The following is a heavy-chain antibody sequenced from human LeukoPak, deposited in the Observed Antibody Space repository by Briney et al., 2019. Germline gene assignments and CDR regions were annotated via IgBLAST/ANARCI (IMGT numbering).Heavy chain of an antibody. V-gene: IGHV3-64D*06. CDR1: GFTFNIYT. J-gene: IGHJ4*02. D-gene: IGHD1-26*01. Sequence: GGSLRLSCSASGFTFNIYTMHWVRQAPGKGLEDVSGINNSGRDTWYADSVKGRFTISRDNSKNTLYLQMSSLRTEGTAVYYCVKVIVGATFDYWGQGTQATVSS. CDR2: INNSGRDT. CDR3: VKVIVGATFDY.